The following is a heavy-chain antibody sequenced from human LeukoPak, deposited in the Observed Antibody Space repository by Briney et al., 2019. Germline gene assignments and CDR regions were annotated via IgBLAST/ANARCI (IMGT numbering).Heavy chain of an antibody. J-gene: IGHJ4*02. Sequence: GGSLRLSCRVSGITLSNYGMSWVRQAPGKGLEWVAGISGSGGSTNYADSVKGRFTISRDNPKNTLYLQMTSLRAEDTAVYFCAKRGVVIRVILVGFHKEAYYFDSWGQGTLVTVSS. D-gene: IGHD3-22*01. V-gene: IGHV3-23*01. CDR3: AKRGVVIRVILVGFHKEAYYFDS. CDR1: GITLSNYG. CDR2: ISGSGGST.